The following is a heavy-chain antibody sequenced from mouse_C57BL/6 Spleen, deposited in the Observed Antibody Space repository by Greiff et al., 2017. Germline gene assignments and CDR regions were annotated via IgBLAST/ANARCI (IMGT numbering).Heavy chain of an antibody. D-gene: IGHD2-5*01. Sequence: VQLQQSGAELVRPGASVKLSCTASGFNIKDDYMHWVKQRPEQGLEWIGWIDPENGDTTYASKFQGKATITADTSSNTAYLQLSSLTSEDTAVYYCTTRYSNYDAMDYWGQGTSVTVSS. CDR2: IDPENGDT. J-gene: IGHJ4*01. V-gene: IGHV14-4*01. CDR1: GFNIKDDY. CDR3: TTRYSNYDAMDY.